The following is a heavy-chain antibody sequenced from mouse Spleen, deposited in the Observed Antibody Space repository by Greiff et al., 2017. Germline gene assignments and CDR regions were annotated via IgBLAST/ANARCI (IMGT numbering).Heavy chain of an antibody. CDR1: GFSFNTYA. V-gene: IGHV10-1*01. D-gene: IGHD1-2*01. Sequence: EVKLMESGGGLVQPKGSLKLSCAASGFSFNTYAMNWVRQAPGKGLEWVARIRSKSNNYATYYADSVKDRFTISRDDSESMLYLQMNNLKTEDTAMYYCVRNLHFAYWGQGTLVTVSA. CDR3: VRNLHFAY. J-gene: IGHJ3*01. CDR2: IRSKSNNYAT.